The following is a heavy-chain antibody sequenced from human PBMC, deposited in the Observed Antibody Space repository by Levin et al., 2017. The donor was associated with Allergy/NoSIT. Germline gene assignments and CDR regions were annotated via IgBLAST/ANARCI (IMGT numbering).Heavy chain of an antibody. V-gene: IGHV3-9*01. Sequence: AGGSLRLSCAASGFTFDDYAMHWVRQAPGKGLEWVSGISWNSGSIGYADSVKGRFTISRDNAKNSLYLHMNSLRTEDTALYYCARDNIGLPDAFDIWGQGTMVIVSS. J-gene: IGHJ3*02. CDR1: GFTFDDYA. CDR2: ISWNSGSI. CDR3: ARDNIGLPDAFDI. D-gene: IGHD3-10*01.